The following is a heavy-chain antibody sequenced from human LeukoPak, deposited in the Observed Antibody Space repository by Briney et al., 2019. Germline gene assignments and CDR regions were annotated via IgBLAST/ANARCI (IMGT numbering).Heavy chain of an antibody. CDR1: GFTFSSYG. CDR2: IRYDGSNK. V-gene: IGHV3-30*02. J-gene: IGHJ4*02. D-gene: IGHD3-22*01. Sequence: GGSLRLSCAASGFTFSSYGMHWVRQAPGKGLEWVAFIRYDGSNKYYADSVKGRFTISRDNSKNTLYLQMNSLRAEDTAVYYCAKDRGGGITMVVLVYDYWGQGTLVTVSS. CDR3: AKDRGGGITMVVLVYDY.